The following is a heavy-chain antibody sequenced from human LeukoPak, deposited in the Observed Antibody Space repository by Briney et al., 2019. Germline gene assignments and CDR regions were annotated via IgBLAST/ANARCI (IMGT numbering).Heavy chain of an antibody. V-gene: IGHV3-7*01. Sequence: GGSLRLSCAASGFTFSSYWMSWARQAPGKGLEWVANIRQDGSEKQYVDSVKGRFTISRDNAKNSVYLQMSSLRAEDTALYYCATTTRSAPWDYWGQGTLVTVSS. CDR3: ATTTRSAPWDY. D-gene: IGHD1-1*01. CDR1: GFTFSSYW. J-gene: IGHJ4*02. CDR2: IRQDGSEK.